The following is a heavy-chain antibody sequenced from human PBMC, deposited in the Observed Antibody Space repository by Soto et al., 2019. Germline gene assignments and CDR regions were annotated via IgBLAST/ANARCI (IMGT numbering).Heavy chain of an antibody. D-gene: IGHD6-25*01. J-gene: IGHJ2*01. Sequence: PGKGLECVANIKEDGTEQSYVDSVKGRFTISRDNTQNSLYLQMSSLRDDDTAVYYCTIDRQASSGIRSCIIVSSFLLNRASDL. CDR2: IKEDGTEQ. V-gene: IGHV3-7*03. CDR3: TIDRQASSGIRSCIIVSSFLLNRASDL.